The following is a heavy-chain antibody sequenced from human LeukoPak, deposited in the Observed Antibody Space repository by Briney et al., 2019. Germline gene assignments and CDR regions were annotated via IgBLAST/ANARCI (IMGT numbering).Heavy chain of an antibody. V-gene: IGHV1-2*02. D-gene: IGHD3-9*01. J-gene: IGHJ3*02. CDR3: ARENYALRYFDRGAFDI. Sequence: GASVKVSCKASGYTFTGYYMHWVRQAPGQGLEWMGWINPNSGGTNYAQKFQGRVTMTRDTSISTAYMELSRLRSDDTAVYYCARENYALRYFDRGAFDIWGQGTMVTVSS. CDR1: GYTFTGYY. CDR2: INPNSGGT.